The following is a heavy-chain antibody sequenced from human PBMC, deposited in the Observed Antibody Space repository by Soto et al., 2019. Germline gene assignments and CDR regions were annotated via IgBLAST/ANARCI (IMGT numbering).Heavy chain of an antibody. CDR2: ISGSGGST. J-gene: IGHJ5*02. Sequence: EVQLLESGGGLVQPGGSLRLSCAASGFTFSSYAMSWVRQAPGKGLEWVSAISGSGGSTYYADSVKGRFTISRDNSKNTLYMQMNSLRAEDTAVYYCAKEGARWIQPRNWFDPWGQGTLVTVSS. CDR1: GFTFSSYA. CDR3: AKEGARWIQPRNWFDP. V-gene: IGHV3-23*01. D-gene: IGHD5-18*01.